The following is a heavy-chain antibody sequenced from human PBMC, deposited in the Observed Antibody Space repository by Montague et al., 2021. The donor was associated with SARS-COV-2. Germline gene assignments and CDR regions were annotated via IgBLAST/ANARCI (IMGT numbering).Heavy chain of an antibody. V-gene: IGHV3-23*01. CDR3: AKDRQLVGDDAFDI. CDR1: GFTLSRYA. J-gene: IGHJ3*02. D-gene: IGHD6-13*01. CDR2: ISISDGNT. Sequence: SLRLSCAASGFTLSRYAMRWVRQAPGKGLEWVSTISISDGNTYYADSVKGRFTISRDKSKNTLYLQMNSLRAEDTAVYYCAKDRQLVGDDAFDIWGQGTMVTVSS.